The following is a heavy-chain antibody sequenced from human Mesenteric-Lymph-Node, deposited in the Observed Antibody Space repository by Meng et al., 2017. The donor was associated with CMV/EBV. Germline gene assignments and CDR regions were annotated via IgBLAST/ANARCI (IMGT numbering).Heavy chain of an antibody. V-gene: IGHV3-11*04. CDR3: ARDPTNYYDSSGYYDY. CDR2: ISSSGSTI. Sequence: FTFSDYYMSWIRQAPGKGLEWVSYISSSGSTIYYADSVKGRFTISRDNAKNSLYLQMNSLRAEDTAVYYCARDPTNYYDSSGYYDYWGQGTLVTVSS. CDR1: FTFSDYY. J-gene: IGHJ4*02. D-gene: IGHD3-22*01.